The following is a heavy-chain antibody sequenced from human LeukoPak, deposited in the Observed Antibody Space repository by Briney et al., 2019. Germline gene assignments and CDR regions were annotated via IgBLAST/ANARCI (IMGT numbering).Heavy chain of an antibody. D-gene: IGHD6-13*01. V-gene: IGHV4-61*02. CDR3: ARQVGSSSWYIKNWFDP. CDR1: GGSISSGSYY. CDR2: IYTSGST. Sequence: SETLSLTCTVSGGSISSGSYYWSWIRQPAGQGLEWIGRIYTSGSTNYNPSLKSRVTISVDTSKNQFSLKLSSVTAADTAVYYCARQVGSSSWYIKNWFDPWGQGTLVTVSS. J-gene: IGHJ5*02.